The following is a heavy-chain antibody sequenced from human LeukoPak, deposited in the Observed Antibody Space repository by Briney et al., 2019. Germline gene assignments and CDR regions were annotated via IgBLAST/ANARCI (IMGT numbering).Heavy chain of an antibody. J-gene: IGHJ3*02. CDR1: GFIVSSNY. CDR3: AKGAAVHGPDDAFDI. CDR2: ISGSGGST. D-gene: IGHD6-13*01. V-gene: IGHV3-23*01. Sequence: GGSLRLSCAASGFIVSSNYMSWVRQAPGKGLEWVSAISGSGGSTYYADSVKGRFTISRDNSKNTLYLQMNSLRAEDTAVYYCAKGAAVHGPDDAFDIWGQGTMVTVSS.